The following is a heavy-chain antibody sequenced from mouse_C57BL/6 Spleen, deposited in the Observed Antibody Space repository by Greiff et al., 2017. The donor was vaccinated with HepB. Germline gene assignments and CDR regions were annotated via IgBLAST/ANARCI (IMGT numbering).Heavy chain of an antibody. V-gene: IGHV1-54*01. CDR3: ARGGYCDY. CDR2: INPGSGGT. J-gene: IGHJ2*01. CDR1: GYAFTNYL. Sequence: LVESGAELVRPGTSVKVSCKASGYAFTNYLIEWVKQRPGQGLEWIGVINPGSGGTNYNEKFKGKATLTADKSSSTAYMQLSSLTSEDSAVYFCARGGYCDYWGQGTTLTVSS.